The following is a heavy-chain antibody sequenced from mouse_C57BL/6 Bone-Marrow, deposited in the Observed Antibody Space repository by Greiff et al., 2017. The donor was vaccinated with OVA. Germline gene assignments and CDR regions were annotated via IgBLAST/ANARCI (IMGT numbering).Heavy chain of an antibody. D-gene: IGHD1-1*01. V-gene: IGHV1-55*01. Sequence: QVQLQQPGAELVKPGASVKMSCKASGYTFTSYWITWVKQRPGQGLEWIGDIYPGSGSTNYNEKFKSKATLTVDTSSSTAYMQLSSLTSEDSAVYYCAREIHYYGSSSWFAYWGQGTLVTVSA. J-gene: IGHJ3*01. CDR2: IYPGSGST. CDR3: AREIHYYGSSSWFAY. CDR1: GYTFTSYW.